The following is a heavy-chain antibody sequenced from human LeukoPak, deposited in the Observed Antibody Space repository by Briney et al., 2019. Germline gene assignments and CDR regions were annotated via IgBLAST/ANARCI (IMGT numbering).Heavy chain of an antibody. V-gene: IGHV3-23*01. Sequence: GGSLRLSCAASGFTFSSYGLSWVRQAPGKGLEWLSSISGSGGSTYYADSVKGRFTISRDNSKNTLYLQMNSLRAEDTAVYYCAKDRKYSYGTCFDYWGQGTLVTVSS. CDR3: AKDRKYSYGTCFDY. CDR1: GFTFSSYG. CDR2: ISGSGGST. J-gene: IGHJ4*02. D-gene: IGHD5-18*01.